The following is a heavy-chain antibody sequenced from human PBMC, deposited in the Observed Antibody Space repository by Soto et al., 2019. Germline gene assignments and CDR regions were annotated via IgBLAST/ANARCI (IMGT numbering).Heavy chain of an antibody. Sequence: ASVKVSCKASGYTFTGYYMHWVRQAPGQGLEWMGWINPNSGGTNYAQKFQGWVTMTRDTSISTAYMELSRLRSDDTAVYYCARVGCSSTSCHVGWFDPWGQGTLVTVSS. J-gene: IGHJ5*02. V-gene: IGHV1-2*04. D-gene: IGHD2-2*01. CDR2: INPNSGGT. CDR3: ARVGCSSTSCHVGWFDP. CDR1: GYTFTGYY.